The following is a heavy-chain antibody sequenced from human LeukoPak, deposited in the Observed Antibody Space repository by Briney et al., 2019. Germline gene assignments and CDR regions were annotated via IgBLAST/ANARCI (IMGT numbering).Heavy chain of an antibody. J-gene: IGHJ4*02. CDR2: ISAYNGNT. CDR1: GYTFTSYG. CDR3: ARDRGVGYSYGWDY. V-gene: IGHV1-18*01. Sequence: ASVKVSCKASGYTFTSYGISWVRQAPGQGLEWMGRISAYNGNTNYAQKLQGRVTMTTDTSTSTAYMELRSLRSDDTAVYYCARDRGVGYSYGWDYWGQGTLATVSS. D-gene: IGHD5-18*01.